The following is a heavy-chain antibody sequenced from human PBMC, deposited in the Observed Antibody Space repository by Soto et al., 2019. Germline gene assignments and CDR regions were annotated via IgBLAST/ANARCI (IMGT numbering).Heavy chain of an antibody. CDR2: ISSSSSYI. V-gene: IGHV3-21*01. CDR3: ARMGSQRYYYYGMDV. J-gene: IGHJ6*02. CDR1: GFTFSSYS. D-gene: IGHD6-13*01. Sequence: KPGGSLRLSWAASGFTFSSYSMNWVRQAPGKGLEWVSSISSSSSYIYYASSVMGRFTISRDNAKNSLYLHINSLRAEYAAVYYCARMGSQRYYYYGMDVWGQGTTVTVCS.